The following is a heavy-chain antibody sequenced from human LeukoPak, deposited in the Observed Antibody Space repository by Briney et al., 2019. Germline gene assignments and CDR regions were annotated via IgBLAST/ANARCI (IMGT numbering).Heavy chain of an antibody. J-gene: IGHJ4*02. CDR2: ISSSSSYT. D-gene: IGHD5-18*01. V-gene: IGHV3-21*01. CDR1: GFTFDDYA. Sequence: GGSLRLSCAASGFTFDDYAMHWVRHAPGRGLEWVSSISSSSSYTYYADSVKGRFTISRDNAKNSLYLQINSLRAEDTAVYYCATSPVYSYGHPYYFDYWGQGTLVTVSS. CDR3: ATSPVYSYGHPYYFDY.